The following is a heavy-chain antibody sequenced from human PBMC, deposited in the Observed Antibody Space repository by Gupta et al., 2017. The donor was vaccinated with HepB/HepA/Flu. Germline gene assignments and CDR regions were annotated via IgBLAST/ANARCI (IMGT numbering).Heavy chain of an antibody. CDR3: AKNSSSSTAGY. CDR1: GFTFSSHA. J-gene: IGHJ4*02. D-gene: IGHD6-6*01. Sequence: EVQLLESGGGLVQPGGSLSLSCAASGFTFSSHAMSWVRQAPGKGLEWVSGISGSGHITYYADSVKGRFTISRDNSKNTLYLQMNSLRAEDTAVYYCAKNSSSSTAGYWGQGTLVTVSS. V-gene: IGHV3-23*01. CDR2: ISGSGHIT.